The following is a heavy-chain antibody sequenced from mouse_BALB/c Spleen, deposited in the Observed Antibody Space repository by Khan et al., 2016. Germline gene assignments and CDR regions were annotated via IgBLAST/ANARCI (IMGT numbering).Heavy chain of an antibody. CDR3: ARGYDWDFDV. V-gene: IGHV1-54*01. Sequence: VQLQESGAELVRPGTSVKVSCKASGYAFTNYLIEWVKQRPGQGLEWIGVINPGSGGTNYNEKFKGKATLTADKSSSTAYMQLSSLTSNDSAVYFCARGYDWDFDVWGAGTTVTVSS. CDR1: GYAFTNYL. CDR2: INPGSGGT. J-gene: IGHJ1*01. D-gene: IGHD2-14*01.